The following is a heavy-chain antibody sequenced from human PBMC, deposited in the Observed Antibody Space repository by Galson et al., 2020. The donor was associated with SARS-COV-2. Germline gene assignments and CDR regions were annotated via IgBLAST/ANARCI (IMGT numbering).Heavy chain of an antibody. J-gene: IGHJ4*02. CDR3: VKEYMVTDPDSSGYDCGQPYYVDC. CDR2: IYYSGST. D-gene: IGHD3-22*01. Sequence: SETLSLTCTVSGGSISSSSYYWGWIRQSPGKGLEWIGTIYYSGSTYYNPSLGSRVTISVDTSKNHFSLGLKSVTAADAGVYYCVKEYMVTDPDSSGYDCGQPYYVDCWGQGTLVTVSA. V-gene: IGHV4-39*02. CDR1: GGSISSSSYY.